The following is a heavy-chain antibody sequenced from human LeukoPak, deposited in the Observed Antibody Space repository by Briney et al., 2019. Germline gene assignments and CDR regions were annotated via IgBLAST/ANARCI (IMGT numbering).Heavy chain of an antibody. D-gene: IGHD2-15*01. V-gene: IGHV1-69*13. J-gene: IGHJ4*02. Sequence: SVKVSCKASGGTFSSYAINWVRQAPGQGLEWMGGIIPIFGTTNYAQRFQGRVTLTADEPTSTAYMELTGLTSEDTAMYYCARDQYPSEVVVVGRLVYWGQGTLVTVSS. CDR1: GGTFSSYA. CDR3: ARDQYPSEVVVVGRLVY. CDR2: IIPIFGTT.